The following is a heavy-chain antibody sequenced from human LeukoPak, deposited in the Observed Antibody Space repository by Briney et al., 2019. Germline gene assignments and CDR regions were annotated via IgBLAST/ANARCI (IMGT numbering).Heavy chain of an antibody. Sequence: GGSLRLSCAASGFSLNTYNMKWVRQAPGKGLEWVSSITMSSTYIYYADSVKGRFTISRDNAKSSVFLQMNSLRAEDTAVYYCARLLRDYYFDQWGQGTLVTVSS. CDR3: ARLLRDYYFDQ. D-gene: IGHD3-9*01. CDR2: ITMSSTYI. J-gene: IGHJ4*02. CDR1: GFSLNTYN. V-gene: IGHV3-21*01.